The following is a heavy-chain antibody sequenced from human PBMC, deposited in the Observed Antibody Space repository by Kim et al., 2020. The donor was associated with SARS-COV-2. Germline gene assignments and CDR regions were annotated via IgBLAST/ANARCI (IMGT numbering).Heavy chain of an antibody. CDR2: IKGDGSET. CDR3: ARFLGLVAVDY. D-gene: IGHD5-12*01. CDR1: GFSISSHW. Sequence: GGSLRLSCEASGFSISSHWMHWVRQAPGKGLVWVSRIKGDGSETSYAASVKGRFTISRDNAKNTLFLQMNNLRAEDTAIYYCARFLGLVAVDYWGQGALVTVSS. V-gene: IGHV3-74*01. J-gene: IGHJ4*02.